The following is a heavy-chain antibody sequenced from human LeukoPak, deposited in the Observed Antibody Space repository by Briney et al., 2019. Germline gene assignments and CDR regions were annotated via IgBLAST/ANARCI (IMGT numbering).Heavy chain of an antibody. Sequence: GGSLRLSCAASEFTFFTYWMTWVRQAPGKGLEWVANIKQDGSEKYYVDSVKGRFTISRDNAKNSLYLQMNSLRVEDTAVYYCARAKFVFGELEYYYYYMDVWGKGTTVTISS. CDR2: IKQDGSEK. J-gene: IGHJ6*03. CDR1: EFTFFTYW. D-gene: IGHD3-10*02. V-gene: IGHV3-7*01. CDR3: ARAKFVFGELEYYYYYMDV.